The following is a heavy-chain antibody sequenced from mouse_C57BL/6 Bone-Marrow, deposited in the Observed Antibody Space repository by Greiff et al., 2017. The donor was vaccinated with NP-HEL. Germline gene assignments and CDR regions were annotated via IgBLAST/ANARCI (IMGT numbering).Heavy chain of an antibody. CDR3: ARSGQSPWFAY. CDR1: GYTFTDYY. D-gene: IGHD3-3*01. J-gene: IGHJ3*01. CDR2: IYPGSGNT. Sequence: QVQLQQSGAELVRPGASVKLSCKASGYTFTDYYINWVKQRPGQGLEWIARIYPGSGNTYYNEKFKGKATLTAEKSSSTAYMQLSSLTSEDSAVYFCARSGQSPWFAYWGQGTLVTVSA. V-gene: IGHV1-76*01.